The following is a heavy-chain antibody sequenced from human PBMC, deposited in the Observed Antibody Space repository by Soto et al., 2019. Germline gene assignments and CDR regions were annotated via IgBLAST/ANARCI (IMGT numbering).Heavy chain of an antibody. V-gene: IGHV3-48*03. Sequence: EVQLVESGGGLVQPGGSLRLSCAASGFTFSSYEMNWVRQAPGKGLEWVSYISSSGSTIYYADSVKGRFTISRDNAKNSLYLQMNSLRAEDTAVYYCARGHGAEWYKVISYYYYGMDVWGQGTTVTVSS. CDR2: ISSSGSTI. J-gene: IGHJ6*02. D-gene: IGHD3-3*01. CDR1: GFTFSSYE. CDR3: ARGHGAEWYKVISYYYYGMDV.